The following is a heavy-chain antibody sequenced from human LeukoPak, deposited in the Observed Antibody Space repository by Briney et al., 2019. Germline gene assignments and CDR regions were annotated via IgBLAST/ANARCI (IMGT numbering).Heavy chain of an antibody. CDR3: ARDSSSGWFDAFDI. CDR2: ISGSGSTT. J-gene: IGHJ3*02. CDR1: GFTFSSYV. D-gene: IGHD6-19*01. V-gene: IGHV3-23*01. Sequence: GGSLRLSCGASGFTFSSYVMSWVRQAPGKGLEWVSAISGSGSTTSYADSVKGRFTISRDNSKNTLYLQMNSLRAEDTAVYYCARDSSSGWFDAFDIWGQGTMVTVS.